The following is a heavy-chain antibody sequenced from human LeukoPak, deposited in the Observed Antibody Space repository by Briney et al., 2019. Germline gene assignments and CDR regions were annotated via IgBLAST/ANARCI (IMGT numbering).Heavy chain of an antibody. CDR1: GFTFSSYN. J-gene: IGHJ6*02. CDR2: ISSSSGTI. D-gene: IGHD1-26*01. V-gene: IGHV3-48*04. Sequence: GGSLRLSCAASGFTFSSYNLNWVRQAPGKGLEWVSYISSSSGTIYYADSVKGRFTISRDNAKNSLYLQMNSLRAEDTAVYYCAKVELPTDYYYYGMDVWGQGTTVTVSS. CDR3: AKVELPTDYYYYGMDV.